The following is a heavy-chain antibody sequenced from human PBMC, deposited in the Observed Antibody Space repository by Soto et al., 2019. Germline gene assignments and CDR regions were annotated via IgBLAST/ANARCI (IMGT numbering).Heavy chain of an antibody. CDR3: ARGQRFSDWFDP. CDR2: INPNSGGT. Sequence: GASVKVSCKASGYTFTGYYMHWVRQAPGQGLEWMGWINPNSGGTNYAQKFQGRVTMTRDTSKNQFSLRLLSVTDADTAVYFCARGQRFSDWFDPWGQGTLVTVSS. D-gene: IGHD3-3*01. J-gene: IGHJ5*02. V-gene: IGHV1-2*02. CDR1: GYTFTGYY.